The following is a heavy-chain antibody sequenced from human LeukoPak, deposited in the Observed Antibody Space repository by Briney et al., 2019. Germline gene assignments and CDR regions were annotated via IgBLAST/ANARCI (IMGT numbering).Heavy chain of an antibody. V-gene: IGHV3-21*01. D-gene: IGHD3-22*01. CDR3: ARDGVAYYYDSSGYHDY. J-gene: IGHJ4*02. CDR1: GFTFSSYS. CDR2: ISSSSSYI. Sequence: GGSLRLSCAASGFTFSSYSMNWVRQAPGKGLEWVSSISSSSSYICYADSVKGRFTIPRDNAKNSLYLQMNSLRAEDTAVYYCARDGVAYYYDSSGYHDYWGQGTLVTVSS.